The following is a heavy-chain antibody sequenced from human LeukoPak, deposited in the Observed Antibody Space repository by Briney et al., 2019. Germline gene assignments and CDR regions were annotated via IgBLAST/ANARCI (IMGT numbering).Heavy chain of an antibody. J-gene: IGHJ5*02. CDR3: ARDLWSGVTHNWFDP. V-gene: IGHV1-69*13. D-gene: IGHD4-23*01. CDR2: IIPIFGTA. CDR1: GGTFSSYA. Sequence: GASVKVSCKASGGTFSSYAISWVRQAPGQGLEWMGGIIPIFGTANYAQKFQGRVTITADESTSTAYMELSSLRSEDTAVYYCARDLWSGVTHNWFDPWGQGTLVTVSS.